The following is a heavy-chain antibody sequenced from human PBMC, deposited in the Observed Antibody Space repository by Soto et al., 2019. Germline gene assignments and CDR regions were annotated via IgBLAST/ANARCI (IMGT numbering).Heavy chain of an antibody. D-gene: IGHD6-13*01. V-gene: IGHV1-3*01. J-gene: IGHJ4*02. CDR1: GYTFTSYA. CDR2: INAGNGNT. CDR3: ARVSSWYRSFDY. Sequence: ASVKVSCKASGYTFTSYAMHWVRQAPGQRLEWMGWINAGNGNTKYSQKFQGRVTITWDTSASTAYMELSSLRSEDTAVYYCARVSSWYRSFDYCGQGTLVTVSS.